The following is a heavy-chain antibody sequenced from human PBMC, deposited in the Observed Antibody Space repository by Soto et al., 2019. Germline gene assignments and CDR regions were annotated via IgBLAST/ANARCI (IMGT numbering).Heavy chain of an antibody. CDR2: IIPLFGTA. V-gene: IGHV1-69*13. J-gene: IGHJ4*02. Sequence: ASVKVSCKASGGTFSTYAIDWVRQAPGQGLEWMGGIIPLFGTAKYAQNFQGRITITADESTNTAYMELRSLRSQDTAVYYCARGVHYDSSGYYYFYWGQGPLVTVSS. CDR1: GGTFSTYA. CDR3: ARGVHYDSSGYYYFY. D-gene: IGHD3-22*01.